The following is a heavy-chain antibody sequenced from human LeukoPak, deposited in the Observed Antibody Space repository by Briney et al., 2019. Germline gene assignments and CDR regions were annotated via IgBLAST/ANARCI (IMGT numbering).Heavy chain of an antibody. CDR2: ILYDGSNK. V-gene: IGHV3-30*06. CDR3: AKRSGSWWDYYYYYYIDV. J-gene: IGHJ6*03. Sequence: GGSLRLSCAASGFTFSSFSMNWVRQAPGTGLGWVAVILYDGSNKYYADSVKGRFTISRDNSKNTLYLQMNSLRAEDTAVYYCAKRSGSWWDYYYYYYIDVWGKGTTVTVSS. D-gene: IGHD6-13*01. CDR1: GFTFSSFS.